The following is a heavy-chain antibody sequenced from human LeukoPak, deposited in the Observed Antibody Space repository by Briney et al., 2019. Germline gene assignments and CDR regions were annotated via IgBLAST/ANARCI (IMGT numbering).Heavy chain of an antibody. CDR1: GGSFSGYY. Sequence: SETLSLTCAVYGGSFSGYYWSWIRQPPGKGLEWIGEINHSGNTNYNPSLKSRVTISVDTSKNQFSLKLSSVTAADTAVYYCARDKGHGANRSAFDIWGQGTMVTVSS. CDR2: INHSGNT. J-gene: IGHJ3*02. CDR3: ARDKGHGANRSAFDI. D-gene: IGHD4-17*01. V-gene: IGHV4-34*01.